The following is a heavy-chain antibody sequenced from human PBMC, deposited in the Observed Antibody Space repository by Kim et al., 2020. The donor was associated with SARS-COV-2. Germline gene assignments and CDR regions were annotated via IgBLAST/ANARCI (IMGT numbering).Heavy chain of an antibody. J-gene: IGHJ4*02. CDR2: EGRQK. V-gene: IGHV3-7*04. Sequence: EGRQKYYVDSLKGRFTISRDNPKNSLYLQMNSLGAEDTSVYYCERDFRGYWGQGTLRTVSS. CDR3: ERDFRGY.